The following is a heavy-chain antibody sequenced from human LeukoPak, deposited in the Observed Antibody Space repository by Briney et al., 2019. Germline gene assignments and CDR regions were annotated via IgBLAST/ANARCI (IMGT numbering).Heavy chain of an antibody. J-gene: IGHJ4*02. CDR3: ASDGIAVDRGIGYFDY. V-gene: IGHV3-33*01. D-gene: IGHD6-13*01. Sequence: GKSLRLSCAASGFXFRSYGMHWVRQAPGKGLEWVALIWYDGSNKYYADSVKGRFTISRDNSENTLYLQMNSLRAEDTALYYCASDGIAVDRGIGYFDYWGQGTLVTVSS. CDR2: IWYDGSNK. CDR1: GFXFRSYG.